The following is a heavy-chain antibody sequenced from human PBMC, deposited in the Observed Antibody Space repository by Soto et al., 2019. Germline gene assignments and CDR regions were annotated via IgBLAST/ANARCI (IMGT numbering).Heavy chain of an antibody. D-gene: IGHD3-22*01. Sequence: QVQLQESGPGLVKPSETLSLTCTVSGGSVSSGSYYWSWIRQPPGKGLEWIGYIYYSGSTNYNPSLRSRVSIAVDTSKIQFSLKLISVTDADTAVYYCARFTYDPKGAFDIWGQGTMVTVSS. J-gene: IGHJ3*02. CDR1: GGSVSSGSYY. V-gene: IGHV4-61*01. CDR3: ARFTYDPKGAFDI. CDR2: IYYSGST.